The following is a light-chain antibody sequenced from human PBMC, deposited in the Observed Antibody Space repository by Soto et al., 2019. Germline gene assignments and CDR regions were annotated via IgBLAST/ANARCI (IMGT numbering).Light chain of an antibody. CDR2: EVN. CDR1: FSDIGAYDY. J-gene: IGLJ2*01. CDR3: SSYTNTPSPVV. V-gene: IGLV2-14*01. Sequence: QSALTQPASVSGSPGQSITISCTGTFSDIGAYDYVSWYQQHPGRAPKLMIYEVNNRPSGVSNRFSGSKSGNTASLTISGLQAEDDADYYCSSYTNTPSPVVFGGGTKLTVL.